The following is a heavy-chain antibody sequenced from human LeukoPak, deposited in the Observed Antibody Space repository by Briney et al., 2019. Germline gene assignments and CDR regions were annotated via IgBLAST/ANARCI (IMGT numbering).Heavy chain of an antibody. CDR1: GFSFSTYN. D-gene: IGHD1-26*01. CDR2: ITTSSTYI. Sequence: GGSLRPSCAASGFSFSTYNMNWVRQAPGKGLEWVSSITTSSTYIYYADSVKGRFTISRDNAKNSLYLQMNSLRAEDTAVYYCARDPYSGSYGDYYYYYMDVWGKGTTVTISS. J-gene: IGHJ6*03. V-gene: IGHV3-21*01. CDR3: ARDPYSGSYGDYYYYYMDV.